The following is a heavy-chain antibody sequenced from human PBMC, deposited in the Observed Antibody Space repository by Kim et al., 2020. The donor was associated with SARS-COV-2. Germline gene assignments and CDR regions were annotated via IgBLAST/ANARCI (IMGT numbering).Heavy chain of an antibody. D-gene: IGHD2-8*01. J-gene: IGHJ4*02. Sequence: DSVKGRFTISRDNSKNTLYLQMNSLRAEDTAVYYCARDSEVYASMGALDYWGQGTLVTVSS. CDR3: ARDSEVYASMGALDY. V-gene: IGHV3-30*07.